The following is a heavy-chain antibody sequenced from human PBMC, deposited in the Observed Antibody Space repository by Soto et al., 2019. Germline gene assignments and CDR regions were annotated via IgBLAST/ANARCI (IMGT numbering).Heavy chain of an antibody. CDR3: PRVTRRLWFVELKASYYSYGIDV. D-gene: IGHD3-10*01. CDR2: IYYSGST. Sequence: SETLSLTCTVSGGSVSSGSYYWSWIRQPPGKGLEWIGYIYYSGSTNYNPSLKSRVTISVDTSKNQFSLKLSSVTAADTAVYDCPRVTRRLWFVELKASYYSYGIDVWVQVIT. J-gene: IGHJ6*02. CDR1: GGSVSSGSYY. V-gene: IGHV4-61*01.